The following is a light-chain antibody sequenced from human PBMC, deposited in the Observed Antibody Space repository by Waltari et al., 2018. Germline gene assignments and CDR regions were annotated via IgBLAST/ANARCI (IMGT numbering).Light chain of an antibody. CDR1: QSVLYSSNNKYY. CDR2: WAC. J-gene: IGKJ3*01. Sequence: DIVMTQSPDSLAVSLGERATIYCKSSQSVLYSSNNKYYLAWYQQKPGQPPKLLIYWACTRESGVPDRFRGSGSGTDFTLTISSLQAEDVAVYYCQQYYSTPLTFGPGTKVDIK. V-gene: IGKV4-1*01. CDR3: QQYYSTPLT.